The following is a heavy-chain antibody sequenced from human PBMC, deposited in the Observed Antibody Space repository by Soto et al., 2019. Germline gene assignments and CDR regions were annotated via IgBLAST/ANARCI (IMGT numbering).Heavy chain of an antibody. V-gene: IGHV3-21*01. CDR2: ISSTTNYI. CDR1: GFTFTRYS. CDR3: ARESEDLTSTFDY. Sequence: PGGSLRLSCAASGFTFTRYSMNWVRQAPGKGLEWVSSISSTTNYIYYADSMKGRFTVSRDNAKNSVYLDMNSLSAEDTAVYHCARESEDLTSTFDYWGQGPLVTVSS. J-gene: IGHJ4*02.